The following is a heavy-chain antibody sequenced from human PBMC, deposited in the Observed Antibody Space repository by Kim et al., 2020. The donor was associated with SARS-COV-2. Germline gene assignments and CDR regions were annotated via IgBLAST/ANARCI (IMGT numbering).Heavy chain of an antibody. Sequence: GGSLRLSCAASGFTFSSYWMHWVRQAPGKGLVWVSRINSDGSSTSYADSVKGRFTISRDNAKNTLYLQMNSLRAEDTAVYYCARDRPMYSSSPGRAYYYYYGMDVWGQGTTVTVSS. J-gene: IGHJ6*02. CDR2: INSDGSST. CDR3: ARDRPMYSSSPGRAYYYYYGMDV. V-gene: IGHV3-74*01. D-gene: IGHD6-6*01. CDR1: GFTFSSYW.